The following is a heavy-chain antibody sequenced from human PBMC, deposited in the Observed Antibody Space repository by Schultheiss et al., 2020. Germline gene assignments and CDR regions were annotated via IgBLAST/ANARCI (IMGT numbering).Heavy chain of an antibody. CDR1: GGSISSSSYY. D-gene: IGHD3/OR15-3a*01. J-gene: IGHJ6*02. CDR3: ARGGTGYPPYYYYYGMDV. CDR2: IYYSGST. V-gene: IGHV4-39*07. Sequence: SETLSLTCTVSGGSISSSSYYWGWIRQPPGKGLEWIGSIYYSGSTNYNPSLKSRVTISVDTSKNQFSLKLSSVTAADTAVYYCARGGTGYPPYYYYYGMDVWGQGTTVTVSS.